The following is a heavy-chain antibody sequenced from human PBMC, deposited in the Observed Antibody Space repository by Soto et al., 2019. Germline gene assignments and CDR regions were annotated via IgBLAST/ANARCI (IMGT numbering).Heavy chain of an antibody. Sequence: ASVKVSCKASGYTFTGYYMHWVRQAPGQGLEWMGWINPNSGGTNYAQKFQGQVTISVDKSISTAYLQWSSLKASDTAMYYCARGPSSSWPYNWFDPWGQGTLVTVSS. CDR2: INPNSGGT. CDR3: ARGPSSSWPYNWFDP. D-gene: IGHD6-13*01. CDR1: GYTFTGYY. J-gene: IGHJ5*02. V-gene: IGHV1-2*02.